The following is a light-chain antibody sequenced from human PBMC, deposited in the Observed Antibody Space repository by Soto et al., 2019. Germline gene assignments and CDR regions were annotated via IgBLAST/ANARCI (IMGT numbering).Light chain of an antibody. CDR1: SRDIGGYDC. Sequence: QSALTQPRSVSGSPGQSVTISSTGTSRDIGGYDCVSWYQQYPGRAPKLIIYDVNKRPSGVPDRFSGSKSGNTASLTISGLQAEDEADYYCCSYAGNFVAFGGGTKLTVL. J-gene: IGLJ3*02. CDR2: DVN. CDR3: CSYAGNFVA. V-gene: IGLV2-11*01.